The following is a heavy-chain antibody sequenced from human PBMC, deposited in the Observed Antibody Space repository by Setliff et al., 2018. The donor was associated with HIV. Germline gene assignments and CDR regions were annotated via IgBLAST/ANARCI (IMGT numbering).Heavy chain of an antibody. CDR2: ISPYNGTT. Sequence: ASVKVSCKASGYSFASYDITWVRQAPGQGLEWMGWISPYNGTTNYAQKFQGRVTITADKSTSTAYMELSSLRSEDTAVYYCARYESSGHDAFDLWGQGTMVTVSS. CDR1: GYSFASYD. D-gene: IGHD3-22*01. V-gene: IGHV1-18*01. CDR3: ARYESSGHDAFDL. J-gene: IGHJ3*01.